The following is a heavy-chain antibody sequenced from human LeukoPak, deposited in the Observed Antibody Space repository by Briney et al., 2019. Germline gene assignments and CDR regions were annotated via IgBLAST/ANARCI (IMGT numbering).Heavy chain of an antibody. J-gene: IGHJ4*02. CDR3: ARGLPTYGSGSSVFDY. CDR1: GYTFTSYD. V-gene: IGHV1-8*01. Sequence: GASVKVSCKASGYTFTSYDINWVRQATGQGLEWMGWMNPNSGNTGYAQKFQGRVTMTRNTSISTAYMELSSLRSEDTAVYYCARGLPTYGSGSSVFDYWGQGTLVTVSS. CDR2: MNPNSGNT. D-gene: IGHD3-10*01.